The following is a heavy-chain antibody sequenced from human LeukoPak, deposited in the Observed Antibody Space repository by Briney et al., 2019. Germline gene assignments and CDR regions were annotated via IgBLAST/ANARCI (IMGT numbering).Heavy chain of an antibody. CDR1: GYTLTELS. CDR2: FDPEDGKT. CDR3: ATAYYDSSGPTNWFDP. J-gene: IGHJ5*02. V-gene: IGHV1-24*01. D-gene: IGHD3-22*01. Sequence: ASVKVSCKVSGYTLTELSMHWVRQAPGKGLEWMGGFDPEDGKTIYAQKFQGRVTMTEDTSTDTAYMELSSLRSEDTAVYYCATAYYDSSGPTNWFDPWGQGTLVTVSS.